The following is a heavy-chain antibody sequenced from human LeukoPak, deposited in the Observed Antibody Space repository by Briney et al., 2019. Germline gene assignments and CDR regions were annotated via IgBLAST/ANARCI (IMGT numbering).Heavy chain of an antibody. D-gene: IGHD3-22*01. CDR2: ISYSGST. J-gene: IGHJ3*02. CDR1: GGSISSYH. CDR3: VRGCDDSRRYANAFVI. Sequence: AQTLSLTCTVSGGSISSYHRSWIRQPPRKRLDWIGFISYSGSTNSNTSLKSRVATSLDTTENQFSLQLSSVIAAHTTVQYIVRGCDDSRRYANAFVIWGQGAIVTAYS. V-gene: IGHV4-59*01.